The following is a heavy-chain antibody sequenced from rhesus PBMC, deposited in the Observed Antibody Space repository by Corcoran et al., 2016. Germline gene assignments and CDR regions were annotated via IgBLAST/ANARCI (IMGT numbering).Heavy chain of an antibody. Sequence: QVQLQESGPGLVKPSETLPLTCAVPGVPTSGNFWTWIRQSPGKGLEWICYISGNSETTSYNPSLRGRITSSKDTSQNQFSLMLTSVTAADTAVYYCARDAISLDVWGRGVLVTVSS. CDR1: GVPTSGNF. CDR3: ARDAISLDV. V-gene: IGHV4-147*01. CDR2: ISGNSETT. J-gene: IGHJ5-2*02.